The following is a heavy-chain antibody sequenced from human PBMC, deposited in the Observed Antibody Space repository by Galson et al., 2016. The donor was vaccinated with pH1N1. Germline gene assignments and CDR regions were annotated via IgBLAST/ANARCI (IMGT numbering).Heavy chain of an antibody. CDR1: GFSFEDYG. V-gene: IGHV3-9*01. Sequence: SLRLSCAAPGFSFEDYGMHWVRQAPGKGLEWVSGITWNSGRIGYADSVKGRFTISRDNVKNSLYLQVNSLRAEDTALYYCARDQAIELSDAFDIWGQGTMVTVSS. J-gene: IGHJ3*02. CDR2: ITWNSGRI. CDR3: ARDQAIELSDAFDI. D-gene: IGHD1-7*01.